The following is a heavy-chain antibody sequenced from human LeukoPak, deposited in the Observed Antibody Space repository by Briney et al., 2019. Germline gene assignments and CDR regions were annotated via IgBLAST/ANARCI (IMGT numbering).Heavy chain of an antibody. V-gene: IGHV4-39*01. CDR3: ATIGSDWYGAFDY. D-gene: IGHD6-19*01. CDR1: GGSISSSSYY. Sequence: SETLSLTCTVSGGSISSSSYYWGWIRQPPGKGLEWIGNIYYSGSTYYNPSLKSRVTISVDTSKNQFSLKLSSVTAADTAVYYCATIGSDWYGAFDYWGQGTLVTVSS. CDR2: IYYSGST. J-gene: IGHJ4*02.